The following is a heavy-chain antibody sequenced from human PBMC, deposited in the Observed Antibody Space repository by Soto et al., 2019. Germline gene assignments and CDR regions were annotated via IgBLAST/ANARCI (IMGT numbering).Heavy chain of an antibody. CDR2: IDSAGNT. V-gene: IGHV3-53*01. Sequence: PGGSLRLSCAASEFSVSGNYMSWVRQAPGKGLEWVSIIDSAGNTYYSDSVKGRFTISRDNFKNTLYLQMDSLRADDTAVYYCAGTYYYDNSHYSWLGFDCWGQGTLVTVSS. D-gene: IGHD3-22*01. CDR3: AGTYYYDNSHYSWLGFDC. J-gene: IGHJ4*02. CDR1: EFSVSGNY.